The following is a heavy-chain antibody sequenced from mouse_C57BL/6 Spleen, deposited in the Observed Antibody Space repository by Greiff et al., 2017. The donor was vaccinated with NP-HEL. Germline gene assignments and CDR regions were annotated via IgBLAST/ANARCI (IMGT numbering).Heavy chain of an antibody. Sequence: VQLQQSGPELVKPGASVKISCKASGYAFSSSWMNWVKQRPGKGLEWIGRIYPGDGDTNYNGKFKGKATLTADKSSSTAYMQLSSLTSEDSAVYFCARGRFYYDDDGGDYYAMDYWGQGTSVTVSS. V-gene: IGHV1-82*01. D-gene: IGHD2-4*01. CDR1: GYAFSSSW. CDR3: ARGRFYYDDDGGDYYAMDY. J-gene: IGHJ4*01. CDR2: IYPGDGDT.